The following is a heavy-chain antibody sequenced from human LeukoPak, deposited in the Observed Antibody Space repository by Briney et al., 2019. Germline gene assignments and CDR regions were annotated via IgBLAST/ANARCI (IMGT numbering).Heavy chain of an antibody. Sequence: PSETLSLTCAVSGGSISSSNWWSWVRQPPGNGLEWIGEIYHSGSTNYNPSLKSRVTISVDTSKNQFSLKLSSVTAADTAVYYCARRRATYYYGSGSYSSFDYWGQGTLVTVSS. CDR2: IYHSGST. D-gene: IGHD3-10*01. J-gene: IGHJ4*02. CDR3: ARRRATYYYGSGSYSSFDY. V-gene: IGHV4-4*02. CDR1: GGSISSSNW.